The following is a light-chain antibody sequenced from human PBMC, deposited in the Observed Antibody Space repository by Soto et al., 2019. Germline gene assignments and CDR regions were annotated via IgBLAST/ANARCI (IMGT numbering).Light chain of an antibody. CDR1: SSDVGGYNY. CDR2: DVS. CDR3: SSYTSSSTRMV. V-gene: IGLV2-14*01. Sequence: QSALTQPASVSGSPGQSITISCTGTSSDVGGYNYVSWYQQHPGKAPKLMIYDVSNRPSGVSNRFSGSKSGNTASLTISGLQAEDEADYYCSSYTSSSTRMVFGGGTKRTVL. J-gene: IGLJ2*01.